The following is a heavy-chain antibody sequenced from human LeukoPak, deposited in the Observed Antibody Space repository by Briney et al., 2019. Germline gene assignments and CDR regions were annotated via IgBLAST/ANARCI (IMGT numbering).Heavy chain of an antibody. CDR1: GGTFSSYA. Sequence: ASVKVSCKASGGTFSSYAISWVRQAPGQGLEWMGIINPSGGSTSYAQKFQGRVTMTRDTSTSTVYMELSSLRSEDTAVYYCARGPAIAAADPNTFFDYWGQGTLVTVSS. V-gene: IGHV1-46*01. D-gene: IGHD6-13*01. CDR2: INPSGGST. CDR3: ARGPAIAAADPNTFFDY. J-gene: IGHJ4*02.